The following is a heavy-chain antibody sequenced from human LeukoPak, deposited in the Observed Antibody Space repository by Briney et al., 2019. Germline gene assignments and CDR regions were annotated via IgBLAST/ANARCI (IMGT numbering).Heavy chain of an antibody. D-gene: IGHD2-2*01. CDR2: INAGNGNT. V-gene: IGHV1-3*01. Sequence: ASVKVSCKASGYTFTSYAMHWVRQAPGQRLEWMGWINAGNGNTKYSQKFQGRVTITRDTSASTAYMELSSLRSEDTAVYYCARVSRYGTHIDYWGQGTLVTGPS. CDR3: ARVSRYGTHIDY. J-gene: IGHJ4*02. CDR1: GYTFTSYA.